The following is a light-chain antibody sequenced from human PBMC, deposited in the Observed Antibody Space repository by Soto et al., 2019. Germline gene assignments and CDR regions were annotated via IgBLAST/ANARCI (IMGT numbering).Light chain of an antibody. J-gene: IGKJ1*01. CDR1: ENVRTF. V-gene: IGKV3-11*01. CDR2: GAS. Sequence: VLRQSPATLSLSPGERATLSCRASENVRTFVDWYQQKPGQAPRLLIYGASNRATDIPARFSGSGSGTDFTLTISNLEPEDFAVYYCQQHSHWPPWTFGQGTKVDIK. CDR3: QQHSHWPPWT.